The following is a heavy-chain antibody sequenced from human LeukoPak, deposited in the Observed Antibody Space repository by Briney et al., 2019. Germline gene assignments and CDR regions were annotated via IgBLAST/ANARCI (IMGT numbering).Heavy chain of an antibody. CDR1: GGSIGSYY. D-gene: IGHD2-2*02. V-gene: IGHV4-4*07. J-gene: IGHJ6*02. CDR2: IYTSGST. CDR3: AGCSSTSCYRAGMDV. Sequence: SETLSLTCTVSGGSIGSYYWSWIRQPAGKGLEWIGRIYTSGSTNYNPSLKSRVTMSVDTSKNQFSLKLSSVTAADTAVYYCAGCSSTSCYRAGMDVWGQGTTVTVSS.